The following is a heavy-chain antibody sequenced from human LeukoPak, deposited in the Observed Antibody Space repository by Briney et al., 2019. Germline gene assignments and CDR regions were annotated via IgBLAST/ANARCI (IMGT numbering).Heavy chain of an antibody. CDR3: AREYHSSSSYEWFDP. J-gene: IGHJ5*02. D-gene: IGHD6-13*01. CDR1: GGSISSYY. Sequence: SETLSLTCTVSGGSISSYYWSWIRQPAGKGLEWIGRIYTSGSTNYNPSLKSRVTMSVDTSKNQFSLKLSSVTAADTAVYYCAREYHSSSSYEWFDPWGQGTLVTVSS. CDR2: IYTSGST. V-gene: IGHV4-4*07.